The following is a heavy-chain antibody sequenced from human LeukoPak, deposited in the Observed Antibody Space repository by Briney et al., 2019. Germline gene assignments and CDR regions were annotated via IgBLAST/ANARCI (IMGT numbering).Heavy chain of an antibody. Sequence: GSLRLSCAASGFTFSSYAMSWVRQAPGKGLEWVSAISGSGGSTYYADSVKGRFTISRDNSKNTLYLQMNSLRAEDTAVYYCAKDLAGAYYFDYWGQGTLVTVSS. J-gene: IGHJ4*02. CDR1: GFTFSSYA. D-gene: IGHD1-26*01. V-gene: IGHV3-23*01. CDR3: AKDLAGAYYFDY. CDR2: ISGSGGST.